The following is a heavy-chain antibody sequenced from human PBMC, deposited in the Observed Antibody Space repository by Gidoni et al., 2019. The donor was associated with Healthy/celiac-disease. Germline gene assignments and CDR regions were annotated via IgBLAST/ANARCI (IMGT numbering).Heavy chain of an antibody. V-gene: IGHV1-69*01. CDR2: IIPIFGTA. Sequence: QVQLVQSGAEVKKPGSSVKVSCKASGGTFSSYAISWVRQAPGQGLEWMGGIIPIFGTANYAQKFQGRVTITADESTSTAYMELSSLRSEDTAVYYCARHSGGLYCSGGSCWGVYYYYGMDVWGQGTTVTVSS. CDR3: ARHSGGLYCSGGSCWGVYYYYGMDV. D-gene: IGHD2-15*01. CDR1: GGTFSSYA. J-gene: IGHJ6*02.